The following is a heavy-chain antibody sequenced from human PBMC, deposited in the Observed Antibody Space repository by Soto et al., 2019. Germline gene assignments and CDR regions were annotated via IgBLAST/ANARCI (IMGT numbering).Heavy chain of an antibody. J-gene: IGHJ4*02. CDR3: ARDPGYSSSWYAN. CDR1: GFTFSSYA. D-gene: IGHD6-13*01. Sequence: GGSLRLSCAASGFTFSSYAMHWVRQAPGKGLEWVVVTSYDGSNKYYADSVKGRFTISRDNSKNTLYLQMNSLRAEDTAVYYCARDPGYSSSWYANWGQGTLVTVSS. CDR2: TSYDGSNK. V-gene: IGHV3-30-3*01.